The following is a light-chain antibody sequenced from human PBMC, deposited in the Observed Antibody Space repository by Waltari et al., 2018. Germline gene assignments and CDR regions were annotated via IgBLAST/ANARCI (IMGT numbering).Light chain of an antibody. Sequence: QLVLTQPPSASASLGASVKLTCTLSSGHSDYALACHQQQPRKGPRYLMRVTSDGSHKKGDGIPGRFSGSSSGGGRFLTIASLQSEDEADYFCQTWGFGIEVFGGGTKLTVL. CDR1: SGHSDYA. CDR3: QTWGFGIEV. V-gene: IGLV4-69*01. J-gene: IGLJ3*02. CDR2: VTSDGSH.